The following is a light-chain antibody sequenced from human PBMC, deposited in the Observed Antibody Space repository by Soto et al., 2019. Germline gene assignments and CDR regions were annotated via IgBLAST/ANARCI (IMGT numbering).Light chain of an antibody. V-gene: IGLV6-57*02. CDR3: TSFTSSNTWV. Sequence: NFMLTQPHSVSESPGKTVTISCTGSSGSIASNYVQWYQQRPGSAPTTVIYEDNQRPSGVPDRFSGSIDSSSNSASLTISGLKTEDEADYYCTSFTSSNTWVFGGGTKLTVL. CDR1: SGSIASNY. CDR2: EDN. J-gene: IGLJ3*02.